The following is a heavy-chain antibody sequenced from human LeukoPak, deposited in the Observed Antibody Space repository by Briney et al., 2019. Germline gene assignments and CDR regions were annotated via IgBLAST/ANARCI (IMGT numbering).Heavy chain of an antibody. J-gene: IGHJ6*02. CDR3: AREGVVRAAAGTGEGYYYGMDV. CDR1: GFTIHDHA. Sequence: PGGSLRLSCVGSGFTIHDHAMHWVRQAPGKGLEWVSLISWDGGSTYYADSVKGRFTISRDNSKNSLYLQMNSLRAEDTAVYYCAREGVVRAAAGTGEGYYYGMDVWGQGTTVTVSS. V-gene: IGHV3-43D*04. D-gene: IGHD6-13*01. CDR2: ISWDGGST.